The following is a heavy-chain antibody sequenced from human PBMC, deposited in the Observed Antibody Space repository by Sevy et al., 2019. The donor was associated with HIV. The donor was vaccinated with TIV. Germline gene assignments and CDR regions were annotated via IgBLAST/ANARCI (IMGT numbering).Heavy chain of an antibody. D-gene: IGHD6-19*01. Sequence: GGSLRLSCAASGFSISGYGMHWVRQAPGKGLEWVAVIWYDGTNRKYADSVKGRFTISRDNSKNTLYLQLNSLRVEDTAVYYCAREDIRVAGIGYYFHSWGQGTLVTVSS. CDR2: IWYDGTNR. CDR3: AREDIRVAGIGYYFHS. V-gene: IGHV3-33*01. J-gene: IGHJ4*02. CDR1: GFSISGYG.